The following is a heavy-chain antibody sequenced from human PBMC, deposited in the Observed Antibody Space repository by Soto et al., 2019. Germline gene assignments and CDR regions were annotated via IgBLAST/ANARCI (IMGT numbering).Heavy chain of an antibody. CDR2: IYYSGRT. CDR3: GREATGYCSSTSCYTYYYGMDV. D-gene: IGHD2-2*02. V-gene: IGHV4-59*01. Sequence: SETLSLTCTVSGGSISSYYWSWIRQPPGKGLEWIGYIYYSGRTNYNPSLKSRVTISVDTSKNQFSLKLSSVTAADTAVFYCGREATGYCSSTSCYTYYYGMDVWGQGPTATFSS. J-gene: IGHJ6*02. CDR1: GGSISSYY.